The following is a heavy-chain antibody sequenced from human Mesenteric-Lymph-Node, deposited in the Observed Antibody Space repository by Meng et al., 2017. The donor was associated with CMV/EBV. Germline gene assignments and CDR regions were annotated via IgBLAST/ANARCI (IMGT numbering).Heavy chain of an antibody. J-gene: IGHJ6*02. CDR2: ASYTGTT. CDR1: GGSISSYY. Sequence: SETLSLTCAVSGGSISSYYWSWIRQPPGKGLEWIGFASYTGTTSYNPSLESRVTISVDTSKNQFSLKLSPVSAADTAVYYCARVGITPRPVQYHFYGMDVWGQGTTVTVSS. CDR3: ARVGITPRPVQYHFYGMDV. V-gene: IGHV4-59*01. D-gene: IGHD3-10*01.